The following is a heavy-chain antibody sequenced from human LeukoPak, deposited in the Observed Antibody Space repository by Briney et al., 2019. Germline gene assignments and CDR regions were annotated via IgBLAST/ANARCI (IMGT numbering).Heavy chain of an antibody. Sequence: SETLSLTCTVSGGSISSSSYYWGWIRQPPGKGLECIGSIYYSGSTYYNPSLKSRVTISVDTSKNQFSLKLSSVTAADTAVYYCARLGRTTVTTNTMIVVATDAFDIWGQGTMVTVSS. CDR1: GGSISSSSYY. D-gene: IGHD3-22*01. J-gene: IGHJ3*02. CDR3: ARLGRTTVTTNTMIVVATDAFDI. V-gene: IGHV4-39*01. CDR2: IYYSGST.